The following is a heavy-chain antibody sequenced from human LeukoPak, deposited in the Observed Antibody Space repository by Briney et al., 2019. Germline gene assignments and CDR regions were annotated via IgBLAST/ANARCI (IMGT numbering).Heavy chain of an antibody. CDR2: IYYSGST. V-gene: IGHV4-59*01. CDR3: ARVEVHSSSWRWDNWFDP. J-gene: IGHJ5*02. CDR1: GGSFSGYY. Sequence: PSETLSLTCAVYGGSFSGYYWSWIRQPPGKGLEWIGYIYYSGSTNYNPSLKSRVTISVDTSKNQFSLKLSSVTAADTAVYYCARVEVHSSSWRWDNWFDPWGQGTLVTVSS. D-gene: IGHD6-13*01.